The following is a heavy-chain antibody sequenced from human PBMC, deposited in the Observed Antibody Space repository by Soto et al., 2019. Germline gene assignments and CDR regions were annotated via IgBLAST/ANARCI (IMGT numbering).Heavy chain of an antibody. V-gene: IGHV3-23*01. Sequence: GGSLRLSCAASGFTFSSYAMSWVRQAPGKGLEWVSATNGRGITAYYADSVKGRFTISRDNSKNTLYLQLNSLRVEDTAMYYCARKEVSHGAFDIWGQGTMVTVSS. CDR3: ARKEVSHGAFDI. CDR1: GFTFSSYA. CDR2: TNGRGITA. J-gene: IGHJ3*02.